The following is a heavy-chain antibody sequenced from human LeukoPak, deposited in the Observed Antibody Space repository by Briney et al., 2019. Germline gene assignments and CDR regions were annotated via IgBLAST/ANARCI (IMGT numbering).Heavy chain of an antibody. D-gene: IGHD3-10*01. J-gene: IGHJ4*02. V-gene: IGHV3-43*01. CDR1: GFTFDDYS. CDR2: ISWEGHTT. Sequence: PGVSLRLSCAASGFTFDDYSMHWVRQAPGKGLQWVSLISWEGHTTYYADSVRGRFTISRDNTKNSLFLEMKSMTTDDTAFYYCTRDTDFGSPTNYFDHWGQGTLVSVSS. CDR3: TRDTDFGSPTNYFDH.